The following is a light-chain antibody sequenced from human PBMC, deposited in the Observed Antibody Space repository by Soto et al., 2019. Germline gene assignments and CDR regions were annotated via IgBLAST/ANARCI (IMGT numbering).Light chain of an antibody. Sequence: IVWTQSPGTLSLSPGERATLSCRASQSVSILLAWYKQKPGQAPRLLIYGASSRATGIPDRFSGSGSGTDFTLTISRLEPEDFAVYYCQQYGSSPRTFGQGTKVDIK. CDR1: QSVSIL. V-gene: IGKV3-20*01. CDR3: QQYGSSPRT. J-gene: IGKJ1*01. CDR2: GAS.